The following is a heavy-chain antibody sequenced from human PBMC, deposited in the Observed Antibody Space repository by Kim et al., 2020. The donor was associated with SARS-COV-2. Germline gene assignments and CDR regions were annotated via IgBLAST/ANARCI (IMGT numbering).Heavy chain of an antibody. J-gene: IGHJ4*02. D-gene: IGHD6-13*01. Sequence: SVKVSCKASGGTFSSYAISWVRQAPGQGLEWMGGIIPIFGTANYAQKFQGRVTITADESTSTAYMELSSLRSEDTAVYYCARGRRGYSSSWYYFDYWGQGTLVTVSS. V-gene: IGHV1-69*13. CDR1: GGTFSSYA. CDR3: ARGRRGYSSSWYYFDY. CDR2: IIPIFGTA.